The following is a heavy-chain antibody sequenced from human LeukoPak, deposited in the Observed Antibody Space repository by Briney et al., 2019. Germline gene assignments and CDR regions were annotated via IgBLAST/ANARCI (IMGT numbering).Heavy chain of an antibody. CDR2: INPNSGGT. J-gene: IGHJ3*02. CDR3: ARGHRQDFWSGYYKVAFDI. D-gene: IGHD3-3*01. Sequence: ASVKVSCKASGYTFTGYYMHWVRQAPGQGLEWMGWINPNSGGTNYAQKFQGRVTMTRDTSISTAYMELSRLRSDDTAVYYCARGHRQDFWSGYYKVAFDIWGQGTMVTVSS. V-gene: IGHV1-2*02. CDR1: GYTFTGYY.